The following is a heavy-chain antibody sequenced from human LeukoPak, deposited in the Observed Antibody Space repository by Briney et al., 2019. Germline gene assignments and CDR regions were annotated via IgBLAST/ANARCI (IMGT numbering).Heavy chain of an antibody. V-gene: IGHV4-59*01. D-gene: IGHD3-10*01. J-gene: IGHJ4*02. Sequence: SETLSLTCTVSGGSISSYYWSWIRQPPGKGLEWIGYIHYSGSTNYNPSLKSRVTISVDTSKNQFSLKMSSVTAADTAVYYCARLLNYGSGTLDWGQGTLVTVSS. CDR1: GGSISSYY. CDR2: IHYSGST. CDR3: ARLLNYGSGTLD.